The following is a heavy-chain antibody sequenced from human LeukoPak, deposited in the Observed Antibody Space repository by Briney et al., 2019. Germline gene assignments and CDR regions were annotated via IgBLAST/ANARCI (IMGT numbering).Heavy chain of an antibody. D-gene: IGHD5-18*01. Sequence: PSETLSLTCAVYGGSLSGYYWSWIRQPPGKGLEWIGEINHSGSTNYNPSLKSRVTISVDTSKNQFSLKLSSVTVADTAVYYCARAKARNVDTAMVAFDYWGQGTLVTVSS. CDR3: ARAKARNVDTAMVAFDY. J-gene: IGHJ4*02. V-gene: IGHV4-34*01. CDR2: INHSGST. CDR1: GGSLSGYY.